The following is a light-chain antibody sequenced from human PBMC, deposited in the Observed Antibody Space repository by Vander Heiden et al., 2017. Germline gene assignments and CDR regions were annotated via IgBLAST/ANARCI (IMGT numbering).Light chain of an antibody. CDR1: QDISNY. J-gene: IGKJ4*01. CDR3: QQYDSLPLT. V-gene: IGKV1-33*01. CDR2: DAS. Sequence: IQMTQSTSSLSASVGDRVTITCQASQDISNYVNWYQQKPGKAPKLLIYDASNLETGVPSRFSGSGSGTDFTFTISSLQPEDIATYYCQQYDSLPLTFGGGTKVEIK.